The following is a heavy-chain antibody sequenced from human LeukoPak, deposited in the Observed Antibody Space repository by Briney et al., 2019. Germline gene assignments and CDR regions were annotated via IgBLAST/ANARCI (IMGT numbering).Heavy chain of an antibody. J-gene: IGHJ5*02. V-gene: IGHV4-59*12. Sequence: PSETLSLTCTVSGGSISSYYWSWIRQPPGKGLDWIGYIYYSGSTNYNPSLKSRVTISVDTSKNQFSLKLSSVTAADTAVYYCASRWFGELLPVPFDPWGQGTLVTVSS. CDR2: IYYSGST. D-gene: IGHD3-10*01. CDR1: GGSISSYY. CDR3: ASRWFGELLPVPFDP.